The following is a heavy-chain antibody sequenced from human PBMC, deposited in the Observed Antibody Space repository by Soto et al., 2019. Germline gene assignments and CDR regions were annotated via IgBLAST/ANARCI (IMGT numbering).Heavy chain of an antibody. J-gene: IGHJ6*03. Sequence: EVQPVESGGGLVQPGGSLRLSCAASGFTFSSYSMNWVRQAPGKGLEWVSYTSSSSSTIYYADSVKGRFTISRDNAKNSLYLQMNSLRAEDTAVYYCARDRITIPGMPTTGPHMDVWGKGTTVTVSS. CDR3: ARDRITIPGMPTTGPHMDV. CDR1: GFTFSSYS. D-gene: IGHD3-3*01. CDR2: TSSSSSTI. V-gene: IGHV3-48*01.